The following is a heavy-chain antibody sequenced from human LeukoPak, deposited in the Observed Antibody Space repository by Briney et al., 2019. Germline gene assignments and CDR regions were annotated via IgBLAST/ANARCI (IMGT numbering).Heavy chain of an antibody. J-gene: IGHJ5*02. CDR1: GGSISSGGYY. D-gene: IGHD3-10*01. Sequence: SEALSLTCTVSGGSISSGGYYWSWIRQHPGKGLEWIGYIYYSGSTYYNPSLKSRVTISVDTSKNQFSLKLSSVTAADTAVYYCARQLTYYYGSGSLKNWFDPGAREPWSPSPQ. CDR2: IYYSGST. CDR3: ARQLTYYYGSGSLKNWFDP. V-gene: IGHV4-31*03.